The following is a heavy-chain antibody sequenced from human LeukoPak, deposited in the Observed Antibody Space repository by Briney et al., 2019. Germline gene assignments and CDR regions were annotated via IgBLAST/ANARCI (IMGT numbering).Heavy chain of an antibody. CDR1: GYSFTSYW. J-gene: IGHJ3*02. D-gene: IGHD2-2*01. Sequence: GESLKISCKGSGYSFTSYWIGWVRQMPGKGLEWMGIIYPGDSDTRYSPSFQGQVTISADKSISTAYLQWSSLKASDTAMYYCARRGVRYCSSTSCSASDAFDIWGQGTMVTVPS. V-gene: IGHV5-51*01. CDR2: IYPGDSDT. CDR3: ARRGVRYCSSTSCSASDAFDI.